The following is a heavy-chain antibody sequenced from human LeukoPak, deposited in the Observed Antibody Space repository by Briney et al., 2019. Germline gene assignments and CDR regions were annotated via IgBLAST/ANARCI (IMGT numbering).Heavy chain of an antibody. CDR2: ISAYNGNT. Sequence: VASVKVSCKASGYTFTSYGISWVRQAPGQGLEWMGWISAYNGNTNYAQKLQGRVTMTTDTSTSTAYMELRSLRSDDTAVYYCARDYYGSGSYYNPCDYWGQGTLVTVSS. CDR1: GYTFTSYG. J-gene: IGHJ4*02. D-gene: IGHD3-10*01. CDR3: ARDYYGSGSYYNPCDY. V-gene: IGHV1-18*01.